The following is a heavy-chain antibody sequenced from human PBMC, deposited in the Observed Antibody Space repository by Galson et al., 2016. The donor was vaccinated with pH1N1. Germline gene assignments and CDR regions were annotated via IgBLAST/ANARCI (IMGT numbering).Heavy chain of an antibody. CDR2: IKSTTDGGTI. CDR1: SFSNTW. CDR3: TTDSTPHSDSSSYFDY. Sequence: SFSNTWMNWVRQAPGKGLEWVGRIKSTTDGGTIDYAAPVKGRFTISRDDSKNALYLQMNSLKTEDTAVYDCTTDSTPHSDSSSYFDYWGQGTLVTVSS. D-gene: IGHD6-6*01. J-gene: IGHJ4*02. V-gene: IGHV3-15*01.